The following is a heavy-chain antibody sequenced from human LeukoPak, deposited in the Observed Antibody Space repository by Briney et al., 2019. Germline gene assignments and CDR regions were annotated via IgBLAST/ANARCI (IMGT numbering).Heavy chain of an antibody. J-gene: IGHJ5*02. CDR2: IIPIFGTA. CDR3: ARAARFLEGWGGSWFDP. Sequence: SVKVSFKASGGTFSRYPIRWLRPAPGQGLAWMGGIIPIFGTANYAQKFQGRVTLPTDESTSTAYMELSSLRSEDTAVYYCARAARFLEGWGGSWFDPWGQGTLVTVSS. D-gene: IGHD3-3*01. CDR1: GGTFSRYP. V-gene: IGHV1-69*05.